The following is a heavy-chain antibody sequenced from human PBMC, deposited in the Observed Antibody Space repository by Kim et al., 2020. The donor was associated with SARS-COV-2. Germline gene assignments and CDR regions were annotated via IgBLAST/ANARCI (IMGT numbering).Heavy chain of an antibody. J-gene: IGHJ4*02. CDR2: ITGGGDR. CDR3: VPCVTPAHRSGRCGSFDF. CDR1: GFTFRTYP. V-gene: IGHV3-23*01. D-gene: IGHD6-19*01. Sequence: GGSLRLSCAASGFTFRTYPMNWVRQAPGKGLEWVSAITGGGDRYYADAVKGRLTISRDNSKNTLSLQMNTLRAEDTAIYYCVPCVTPAHRSGRCGSFDFWGQRTQVTVS.